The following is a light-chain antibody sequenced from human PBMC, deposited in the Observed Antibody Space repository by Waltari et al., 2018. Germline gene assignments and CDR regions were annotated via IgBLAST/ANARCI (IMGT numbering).Light chain of an antibody. V-gene: IGKV3-11*01. J-gene: IGKJ1*01. CDR3: QQCNNSPPT. CDR1: QSVSSN. Sequence: EIVLTQSPATLSLSPGEGATLSCRARQSVSSNLVWYQQKRGQASRPLSYDASNRPTGIPAKFSCSESETNFTLTISSLGPEDFAVYYCQQCNNSPPTFGQGTKVEIK. CDR2: DAS.